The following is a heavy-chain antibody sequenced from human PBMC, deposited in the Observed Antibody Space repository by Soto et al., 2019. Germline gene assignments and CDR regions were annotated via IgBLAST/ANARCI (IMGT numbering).Heavy chain of an antibody. V-gene: IGHV2-5*02. CDR1: GFSLSTSGVG. CDR3: AHKGPMAAAGKDYYYYGMDV. J-gene: IGHJ6*02. Sequence: SGPTLVNPPQTLTLTCTFSGFSLSTSGVGVGWIRQPPGKALEWLALFYWDDDKRYSPSLKSRLTITKDTSKNQVVLTMTNMDPLDTATYYCAHKGPMAAAGKDYYYYGMDVWGQGTTVTVSS. D-gene: IGHD6-13*01. CDR2: FYWDDDK.